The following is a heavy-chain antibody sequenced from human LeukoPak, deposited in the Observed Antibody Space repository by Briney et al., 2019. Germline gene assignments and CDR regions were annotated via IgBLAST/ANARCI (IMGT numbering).Heavy chain of an antibody. CDR1: GYTFTSYD. D-gene: IGHD3-10*01. Sequence: GASVKVSCKASGYTFTSYDINWVRQATGQGLEWMGWMNPNSGNTGYAQKFQGRVTITRNTSISTAYMELSSLRSEDTAVYYCARVAKTYYYGSGSYWWFDPCGQGTLVTVSS. J-gene: IGHJ5*02. V-gene: IGHV1-8*03. CDR2: MNPNSGNT. CDR3: ARVAKTYYYGSGSYWWFDP.